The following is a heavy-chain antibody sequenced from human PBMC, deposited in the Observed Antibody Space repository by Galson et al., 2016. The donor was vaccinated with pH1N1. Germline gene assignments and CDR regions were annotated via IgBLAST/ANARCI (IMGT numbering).Heavy chain of an antibody. Sequence: QSGAEVKKPGESLKISCQASGYTFTNYWIGWVRQMPGKGLEWMGVIYPGDSETKYSPSFEGQVTFSVDKSKNTAYLHWSSLKASDTAIYYCARRSTELGLDYWGQGVLVTVSS. D-gene: IGHD1-14*01. CDR1: GYTFTNYW. V-gene: IGHV5-51*03. CDR2: IYPGDSET. CDR3: ARRSTELGLDY. J-gene: IGHJ4*02.